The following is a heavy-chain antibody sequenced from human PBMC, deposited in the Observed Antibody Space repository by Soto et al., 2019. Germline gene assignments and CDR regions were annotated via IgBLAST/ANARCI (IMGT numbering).Heavy chain of an antibody. V-gene: IGHV3-23*01. CDR2: ISGNGANT. Sequence: TGGSLRLSCAASGFTFINYAMSWVRQAPGEGLEWVSTISGNGANTHYADSVKGRFSISRDNSKNTLYIQMNSLRAEDTAVYYGAKDYGSSRYFFDYWGQGALVTVSS. D-gene: IGHD6-19*01. J-gene: IGHJ4*02. CDR3: AKDYGSSRYFFDY. CDR1: GFTFINYA.